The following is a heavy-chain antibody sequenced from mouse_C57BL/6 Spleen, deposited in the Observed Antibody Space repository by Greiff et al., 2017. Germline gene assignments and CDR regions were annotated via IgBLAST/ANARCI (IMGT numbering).Heavy chain of an antibody. Sequence: QVQLQQSGAELAKPGASVKLSCKASGYTFTSYWMHWVKQRPGQGLEWIVYINPSSGYTKYKQKFKDKATLTADKSSSTAYMQLSSMTYEDSAVYYCARWESWYFDVWGTGTTVTVSS. CDR1: GYTFTSYW. V-gene: IGHV1-7*01. J-gene: IGHJ1*03. CDR3: ARWESWYFDV. CDR2: INPSSGYT. D-gene: IGHD4-1*01.